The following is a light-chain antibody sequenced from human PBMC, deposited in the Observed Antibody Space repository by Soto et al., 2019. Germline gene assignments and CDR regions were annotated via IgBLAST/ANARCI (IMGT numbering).Light chain of an antibody. CDR2: GAS. CDR1: QSVGSN. V-gene: IGKV3-15*01. CDR3: QQYNFSALT. Sequence: EIVMTQSAATMSVSPGERATLSCRPSQSVGSNLAWYQQKPGQAPRLLIYGASTRATGIAARFSGSGSGTEFTLTISSLQSEDFAFYYCQQYNFSALTFGGGTKVEIE. J-gene: IGKJ4*01.